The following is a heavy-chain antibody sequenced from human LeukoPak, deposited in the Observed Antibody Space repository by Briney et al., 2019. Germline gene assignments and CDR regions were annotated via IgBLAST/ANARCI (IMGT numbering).Heavy chain of an antibody. CDR3: AREGTYYRDSSGYTIVY. Sequence: GGSLRLSCPPSGFTVCSYCMKWVRQAPGKGLEWVSSISSSSSYIYYADSVKGRFTISRDNAKNSLYLQMNSLRAEDTAVYYCAREGTYYRDSSGYTIVYWGQGTLVTVSS. J-gene: IGHJ4*02. CDR1: GFTVCSYC. CDR2: ISSSSSYI. D-gene: IGHD3-22*01. V-gene: IGHV3-21*01.